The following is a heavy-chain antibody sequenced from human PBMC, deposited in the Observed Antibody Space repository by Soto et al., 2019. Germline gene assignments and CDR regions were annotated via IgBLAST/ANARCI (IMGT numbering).Heavy chain of an antibody. CDR1: GFTVSSNY. D-gene: IGHD6-13*01. V-gene: IGHV3-66*01. J-gene: IGHJ6*03. Sequence: HPGGSLRLSCAASGFTVSSNYMSWFRQAPGKGLEWVSVIYSGGSTYYADSVKGRFTISRDNSKNTLYLQMNSLRAEDTAVYYCARVPFYAPAGLGYYYMDVWGKGTTVTVSS. CDR3: ARVPFYAPAGLGYYYMDV. CDR2: IYSGGST.